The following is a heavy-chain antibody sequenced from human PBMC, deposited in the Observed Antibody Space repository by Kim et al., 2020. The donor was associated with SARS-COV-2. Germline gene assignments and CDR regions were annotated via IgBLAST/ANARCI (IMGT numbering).Heavy chain of an antibody. D-gene: IGHD3-16*02. CDR2: IKQDGSEK. J-gene: IGHJ4*02. CDR1: GFTFSSYW. Sequence: GGSLRLSCAASGFTFSSYWMSWVRQAPGKGLEWVANIKQDGSEKYYVDSVKGRFTISRDNAKNSLYLQMNSLRAEDTAVYYCARDPYYDYVWGSYRPYGYFDYWGQGTLVTVSS. CDR3: ARDPYYDYVWGSYRPYGYFDY. V-gene: IGHV3-7*03.